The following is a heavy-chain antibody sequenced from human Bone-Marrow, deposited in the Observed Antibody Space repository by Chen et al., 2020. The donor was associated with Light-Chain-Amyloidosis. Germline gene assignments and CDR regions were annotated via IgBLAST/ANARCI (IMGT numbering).Heavy chain of an antibody. J-gene: IGHJ4*02. CDR2: TYPDDSYS. CDR3: ARRRDGYNFDY. CDR1: GYTFPNYW. Sequence: EVQLEQSGPEVKKPGESLKISCKGTGYTFPNYWIGWVRQMPGKGLEWMVFTYPDDSYSRYSPSFEGQVTISADKSITTVYLQWRSLKASDTAMYYCARRRDGYNFDYWGQGTLVTVSS. D-gene: IGHD5-12*01. V-gene: IGHV5-51*01.